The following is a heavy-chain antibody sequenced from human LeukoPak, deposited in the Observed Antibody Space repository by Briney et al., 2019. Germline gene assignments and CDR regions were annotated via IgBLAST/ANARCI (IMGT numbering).Heavy chain of an antibody. CDR3: AKDPGVLRYFDWLPYGMDV. V-gene: IGHV3-7*03. D-gene: IGHD3-9*01. J-gene: IGHJ6*02. Sequence: GGSLRLSCATSGFTFSLYWMNWVRQAPGKGLEWVANIKEDGSKKYYVESVKGRFTTSRDNAKNSLYLQMNSLRAEDTALYYCAKDPGVLRYFDWLPYGMDVWGQGTTVTVSS. CDR1: GFTFSLYW. CDR2: IKEDGSKK.